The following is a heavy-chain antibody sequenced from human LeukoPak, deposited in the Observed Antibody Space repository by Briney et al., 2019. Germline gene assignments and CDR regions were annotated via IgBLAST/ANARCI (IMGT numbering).Heavy chain of an antibody. CDR3: ARVTGMRYFDS. D-gene: IGHD3-9*01. J-gene: IGHJ4*02. CDR2: IFYSGST. CDR1: GGSIISYH. Sequence: SETLSLTCTVSGGSIISYHWSWIRQPPGKGLEWIGHIFYSGSTNYNPSLKSRVTMSEDTSKNQFSLKLTSVTAADTAVYYCARVTGMRYFDSSGPGTLVTVSS. V-gene: IGHV4-59*12.